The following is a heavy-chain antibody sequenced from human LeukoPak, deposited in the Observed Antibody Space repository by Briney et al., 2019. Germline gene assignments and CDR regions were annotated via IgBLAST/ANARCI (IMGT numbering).Heavy chain of an antibody. CDR2: IYYSGST. V-gene: IGHV4-59*01. Sequence: SETLSLTCTVSGGSISSYYWSWIRQPPGKGLEWIGYIYYSGSTNYNPSLKSRVTISVDTSKNQFSLKLSSVTAADTAVYYCARVDGYSIRAFDYWGQGTLVTVSS. CDR1: GGSISSYY. D-gene: IGHD5-24*01. CDR3: ARVDGYSIRAFDY. J-gene: IGHJ4*02.